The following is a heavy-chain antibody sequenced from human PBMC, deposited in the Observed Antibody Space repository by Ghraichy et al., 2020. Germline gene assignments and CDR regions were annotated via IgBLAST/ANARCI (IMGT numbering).Heavy chain of an antibody. Sequence: SQTLSLTCAISGDSVSSNSAAWNWIRQSPSRGLEWLGRTYYRSKWYNDYAVSVKSRITINPDTSKNQFSLQLNFVTPEDTAVYYCARDSPPFHYGDYLGSAFDIWGQGTMVTVSS. J-gene: IGHJ3*02. CDR3: ARDSPPFHYGDYLGSAFDI. CDR1: GDSVSSNSAA. D-gene: IGHD4-17*01. CDR2: TYYRSKWYN. V-gene: IGHV6-1*01.